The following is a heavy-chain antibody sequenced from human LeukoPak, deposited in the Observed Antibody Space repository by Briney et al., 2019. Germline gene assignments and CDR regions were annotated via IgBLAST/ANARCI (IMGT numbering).Heavy chain of an antibody. D-gene: IGHD6-19*01. CDR3: ARGRYSSGWYYFDY. J-gene: IGHJ4*02. Sequence: GGSLRLSCAASGFTFSSYDMHWVRQATGKGLEWVSAIGTAGDTSYPGSVKGRFTISRENAKNSLYLQMNSLRAEDTAVYYCARGRYSSGWYYFDYWGQGTLVTVSS. V-gene: IGHV3-13*01. CDR2: IGTAGDT. CDR1: GFTFSSYD.